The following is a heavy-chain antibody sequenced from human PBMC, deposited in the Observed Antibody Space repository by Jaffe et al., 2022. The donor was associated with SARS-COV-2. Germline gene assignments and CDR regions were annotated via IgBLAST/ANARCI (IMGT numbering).Heavy chain of an antibody. Sequence: EVQLVESGGGLVKPGGSLRLSCAASGFTFSSYSMNWVRQAPGKGLEWVSSISSSSSYIYYADSVKGRFTISRDNAKNSLYLQMNSLRAEDTAVYYCARDPDYYDSSGYYYYGMDVWGQGTTVTVSS. CDR1: GFTFSSYS. D-gene: IGHD3-22*01. J-gene: IGHJ6*02. V-gene: IGHV3-21*01. CDR3: ARDPDYYDSSGYYYYGMDV. CDR2: ISSSSSYI.